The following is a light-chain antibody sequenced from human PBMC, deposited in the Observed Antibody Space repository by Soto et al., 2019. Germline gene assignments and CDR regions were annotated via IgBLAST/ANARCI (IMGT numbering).Light chain of an antibody. CDR3: QKTNIFPWT. CDR2: AAS. J-gene: IGKJ1*01. CDR1: QDISTW. Sequence: DLQMTQSPSSVSASVGDRVTITCRASQDISTWLAWYQQKSGEAPKLLIYAASTLQSGVPSRFSGSGSGTDFTLTITTLQPEDFAIYYCQKTNIFPWTFGQGTKVEIK. V-gene: IGKV1D-12*01.